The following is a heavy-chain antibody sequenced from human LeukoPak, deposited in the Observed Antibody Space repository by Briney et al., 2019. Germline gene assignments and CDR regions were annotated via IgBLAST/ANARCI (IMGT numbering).Heavy chain of an antibody. Sequence: SETLSLTCIVSGGSISSYYWSWIRQPPGKGLEWIGYIYYSGSTNYNPSLKSRVTISVDTSKNQFSLKLSSVTAADTAVYYCARGYYDSSGYNPYWYFDLWGRGTLVTVSS. CDR1: GGSISSYY. CDR2: IYYSGST. CDR3: ARGYYDSSGYNPYWYFDL. J-gene: IGHJ2*01. V-gene: IGHV4-59*01. D-gene: IGHD3-22*01.